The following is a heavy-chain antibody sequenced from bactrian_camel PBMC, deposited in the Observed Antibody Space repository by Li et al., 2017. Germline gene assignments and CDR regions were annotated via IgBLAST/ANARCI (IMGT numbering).Heavy chain of an antibody. Sequence: HVQLVESGGGSVQAGGSLRLSCAASGVTFSQYCMAWFRQAPGKEREGVAAIDGDGTTVYADSVKGRFTISKDNTKNTLYLQMNSLNTEDTGTYYCAADPLPPHGGSCPNSVDGLYGYWGQGTQVTVS. CDR2: IDGDGTT. J-gene: IGHJ4*01. D-gene: IGHD6*01. V-gene: IGHV3S55*01. CDR1: GVTFSQYC. CDR3: AADPLPPHGGSCPNSVDGLYGY.